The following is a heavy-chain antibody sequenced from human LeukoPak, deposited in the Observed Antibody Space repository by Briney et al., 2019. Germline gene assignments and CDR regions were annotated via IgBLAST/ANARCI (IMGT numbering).Heavy chain of an antibody. V-gene: IGHV3-30-3*01. D-gene: IGHD3-10*01. J-gene: IGHJ6*02. CDR2: ISYDGSNK. CDR3: ARDDSLERFMVRGVITHYYYYGMDV. Sequence: PGGSLRLSCAASGFTFSSYAMHWVRQAPGKGLEWVAVISYDGSNKYYADSVKGRFTISRDNSKNTLYLQMNSQRAEDTAVYYCARDDSLERFMVRGVITHYYYYGMDVWGQGTTVTVSS. CDR1: GFTFSSYA.